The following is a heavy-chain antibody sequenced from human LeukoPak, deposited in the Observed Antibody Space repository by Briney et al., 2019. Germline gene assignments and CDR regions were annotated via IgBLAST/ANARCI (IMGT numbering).Heavy chain of an antibody. Sequence: PSETLSLTCTVSGGSISSYYWSWIRQPPGKGLEWIGYIYYSGSTNYNPSLKSRVTISVDTSKNQFSLKLSSVTAADTAVYYCARDFSGWTYWYFDLWGRGTLVTVSS. D-gene: IGHD6-19*01. J-gene: IGHJ2*01. CDR3: ARDFSGWTYWYFDL. CDR2: IYYSGST. V-gene: IGHV4-59*01. CDR1: GGSISSYY.